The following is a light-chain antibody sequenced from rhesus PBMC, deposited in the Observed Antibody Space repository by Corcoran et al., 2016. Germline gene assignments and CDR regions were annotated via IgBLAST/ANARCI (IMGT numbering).Light chain of an antibody. CDR3: QQYSNWPLT. CDR2: GAS. V-gene: IGKV3-42*03. Sequence: EIVLTQSPGTLSLSPGERATLSCRASQSVSSSLAWYQQKPGQVPRLLIFGASNRATGIADRFSGSGFVKTFPLTLRSLEPEDFAVYYCQQYSNWPLTFGGGTKVEIK. CDR1: QSVSSS. J-gene: IGKJ4*01.